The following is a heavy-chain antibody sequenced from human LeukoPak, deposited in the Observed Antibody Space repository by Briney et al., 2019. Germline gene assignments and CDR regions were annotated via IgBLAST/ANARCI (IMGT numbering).Heavy chain of an antibody. CDR1: GFTFSSYG. Sequence: GGSLRLSCAASGFTFSSYGMHWVRQAPGKGLEWVAVIWYDGSNKYYADSVKGRFTISRDNSKNTLYLQMNSLRAEDTAVYYCASGSGWYEAYYFDYWGQGTLVTVSS. J-gene: IGHJ4*02. CDR2: IWYDGSNK. D-gene: IGHD6-19*01. V-gene: IGHV3-33*01. CDR3: ASGSGWYEAYYFDY.